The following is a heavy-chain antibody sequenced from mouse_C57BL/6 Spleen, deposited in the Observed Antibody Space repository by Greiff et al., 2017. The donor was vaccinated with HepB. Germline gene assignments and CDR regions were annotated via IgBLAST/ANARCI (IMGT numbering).Heavy chain of an antibody. V-gene: IGHV14-4*01. CDR1: GFNIKDDY. Sequence: EVQRVESGAELVRPGASVKLSCTASGFNIKDDYMHWVKQRPEQGLEWIGWIDPENGDTEYASKFQGKATITADTSSNTAYLQLSSLTSEDTAVYYCTTTSNCPFAYWGQGTLVTVSA. D-gene: IGHD2-5*01. J-gene: IGHJ3*01. CDR3: TTTSNCPFAY. CDR2: IDPENGDT.